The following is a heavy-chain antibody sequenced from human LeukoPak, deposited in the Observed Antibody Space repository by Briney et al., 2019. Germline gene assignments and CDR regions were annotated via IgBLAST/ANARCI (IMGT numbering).Heavy chain of an antibody. V-gene: IGHV3-11*04. CDR1: GFTFSDYY. Sequence: GGSLRLSCVASGFTFSDYYMSWIRQAPGKGLEWVSYISSSGSTIYYADSVKGRFTISRDNAKNSLYLQMKGLRAEDTAVYYCASVRDHIVPDWGQGTLVTLSS. CDR2: ISSSGSTI. D-gene: IGHD2-21*01. CDR3: ASVRDHIVPD. J-gene: IGHJ4*02.